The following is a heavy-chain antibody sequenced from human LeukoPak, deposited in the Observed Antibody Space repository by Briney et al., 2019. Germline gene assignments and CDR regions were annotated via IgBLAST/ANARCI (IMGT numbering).Heavy chain of an antibody. J-gene: IGHJ2*01. CDR2: IYYTGST. V-gene: IGHV4-59*08. CDR3: ARVYYSSSYDYWYFDL. D-gene: IGHD6-13*01. Sequence: TSETLSLTCTLSGGSISTYYWSWVRQPPGKGLEWIGYIYYTGSTDYNPSLKSRVTISVDTSKNQFSLKLSSVTAADTAVYYCARVYYSSSYDYWYFDLWGRGTLVTVSS. CDR1: GGSISTYY.